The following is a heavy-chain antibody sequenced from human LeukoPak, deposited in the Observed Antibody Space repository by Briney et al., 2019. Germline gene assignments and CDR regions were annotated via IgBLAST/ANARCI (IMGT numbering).Heavy chain of an antibody. CDR3: SRAPAYGSGDYSVDH. CDR1: GFTFSSYA. J-gene: IGHJ4*02. D-gene: IGHD3-10*01. Sequence: GRSLRLSCAASGFTFSSYAMHWVRQAPGKGLEWVAVISYDGSNKYYADSVKGRFTISRDNAKNSLYLQMNSLKTEDTAVYYCSRAPAYGSGDYSVDHWGQGTLVTVSS. V-gene: IGHV3-30-3*01. CDR2: ISYDGSNK.